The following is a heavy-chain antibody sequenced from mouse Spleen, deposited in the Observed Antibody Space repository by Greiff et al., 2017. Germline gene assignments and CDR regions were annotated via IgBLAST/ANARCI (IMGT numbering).Heavy chain of an antibody. CDR1: GYAFSSSW. CDR2: IYPGDGDT. J-gene: IGHJ3*01. Sequence: VMLVESGPELVKPGASVKISCKASGYAFSSSWMNWVKQRPGKGLEWIGRIYPGDGDTNYNGKFKGKATLTADKSSSTAYMQLSSLTSEDSAVYFCARSDSAWFAYWGQGTLVTVSA. V-gene: IGHV1-82*01. D-gene: IGHD3-1*01. CDR3: ARSDSAWFAY.